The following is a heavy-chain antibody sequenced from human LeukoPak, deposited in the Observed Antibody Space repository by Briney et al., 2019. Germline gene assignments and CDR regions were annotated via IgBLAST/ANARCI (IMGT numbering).Heavy chain of an antibody. V-gene: IGHV4-34*01. CDR2: INHSGST. CDR1: GGLFSGYY. CDR3: ARGGGGNSGAFDI. D-gene: IGHD4-23*01. J-gene: IGHJ3*02. Sequence: SDPLSLTCAVYGGLFSGYYWRWIRQPRGRGLVWIGEINHSGSTNYNPSLKIRVTISVDTSKNQFSLKLSSVTAADTAVYYCARGGGGNSGAFDIWGQGTMVTVSS.